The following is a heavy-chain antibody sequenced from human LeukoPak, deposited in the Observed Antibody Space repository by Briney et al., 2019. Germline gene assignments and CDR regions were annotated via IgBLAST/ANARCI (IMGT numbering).Heavy chain of an antibody. CDR1: GYTFTGYY. CDR3: ARYCSGGSCSQSNYYYYMDV. CDR2: INPNSGGT. V-gene: IGHV1-2*02. D-gene: IGHD2-15*01. Sequence: ASVKVSCKASGYTFTGYYMNWVRQAPGQGPEWMGWINPNSGGTNYAQKFQGRVTMTRDTSISTAYMELSRLRSDDTAVYYCARYCSGGSCSQSNYYYYMDVWGKGTTVTVSS. J-gene: IGHJ6*03.